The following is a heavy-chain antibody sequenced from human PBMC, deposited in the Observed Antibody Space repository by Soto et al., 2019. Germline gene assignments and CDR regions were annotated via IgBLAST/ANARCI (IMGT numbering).Heavy chain of an antibody. CDR3: ARRRSSGWMLDDY. V-gene: IGHV4-34*01. CDR2: INHSGST. Sequence: QVQLQQWRAGLLKPSETLSLTCAVYGGSFSGYYWNWIRQPPGKGLEWIGQINHSGSTNYNPSLKSLVTISVDTSKNQFSLKLSSVTAADTAVYYCARRRSSGWMLDDYWGQGTLVTVSS. CDR1: GGSFSGYY. D-gene: IGHD6-19*01. J-gene: IGHJ4*02.